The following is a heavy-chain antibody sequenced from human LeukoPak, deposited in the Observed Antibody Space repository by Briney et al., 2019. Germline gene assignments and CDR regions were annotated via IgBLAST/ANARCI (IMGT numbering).Heavy chain of an antibody. Sequence: SETLSLTCTVSGGSIRSSYYYWGWIRQPPGKGLEWIGSIYDSGSTYYNPSLKSRVTISVDTSKNQFSLKLSSVTAADTAVYYCARGPRSPNRIAAAGNKYFDYWGQGTLVTVSS. CDR3: ARGPRSPNRIAAAGNKYFDY. CDR1: GGSIRSSYYY. CDR2: IYDSGST. J-gene: IGHJ4*02. D-gene: IGHD6-13*01. V-gene: IGHV4-39*01.